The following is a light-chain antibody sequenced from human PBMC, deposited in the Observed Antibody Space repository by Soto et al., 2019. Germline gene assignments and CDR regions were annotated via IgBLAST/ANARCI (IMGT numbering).Light chain of an antibody. CDR1: SSDVGGYNY. V-gene: IGLV2-14*04. CDR2: DVS. CDR3: RSYTTSNTRQIV. J-gene: IGLJ1*01. Sequence: GCSSQRQSIPITKKKTSSDVGGYNYVSWYQQHPGKAPKFMIYDVSNRPSGVSNRFSGSKSGNTASLTISGLQAEDEADYYCRSYTTSNTRQIVCGTGTKVTVL.